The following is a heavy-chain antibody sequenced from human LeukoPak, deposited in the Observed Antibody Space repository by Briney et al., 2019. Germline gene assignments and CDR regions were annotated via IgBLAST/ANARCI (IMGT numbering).Heavy chain of an antibody. CDR3: ARRAGGYSHPCDY. V-gene: IGHV3-53*01. CDR2: IYSGGTT. D-gene: IGHD4-23*01. Sequence: PGGSLRLSCAVSGFTVSGNYMSWVRQAPGKGLEWVSLIYSGGTTHYADSVKGRFTISRDNSKNTLYLQMNSLRAEDTAVYYCARRAGGYSHPCDYWGQGILVTVSS. CDR1: GFTVSGNY. J-gene: IGHJ4*02.